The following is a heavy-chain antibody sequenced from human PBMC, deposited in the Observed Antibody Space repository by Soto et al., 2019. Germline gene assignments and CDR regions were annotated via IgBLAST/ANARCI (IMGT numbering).Heavy chain of an antibody. CDR1: GGSISSSSYY. D-gene: IGHD2-15*01. CDR3: ANGGWGQLPYPYNWFDP. CDR2: IYYSGST. Sequence: QLQLQESGPGLVKPSETLSLTCTVSGGSISSSSYYWGWIRQPPGKGLEWIGSIYYSGSTYYNPSLKSRVTISVDTSKNQFSLKLSSVTAADTAVYYCANGGWGQLPYPYNWFDPWGQGTLVTVSS. V-gene: IGHV4-39*01. J-gene: IGHJ5*02.